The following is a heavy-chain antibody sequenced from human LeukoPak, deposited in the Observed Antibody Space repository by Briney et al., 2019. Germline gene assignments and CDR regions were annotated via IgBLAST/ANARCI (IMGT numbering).Heavy chain of an antibody. CDR2: IYHSGSA. V-gene: IGHV4-4*02. CDR1: GGSISSNNW. J-gene: IGHJ3*02. D-gene: IGHD3-22*01. CDR3: ARETYYDSSGYSHDAFDI. Sequence: SETLSLTCGVSGGSISSNNWWSWVRQPPGQGLEWIGEIYHSGSANYNPSLKSRVTISVDTSKNQFSLKLNSVTAADTAVYYCARETYYDSSGYSHDAFDIWGQGTMVTVSS.